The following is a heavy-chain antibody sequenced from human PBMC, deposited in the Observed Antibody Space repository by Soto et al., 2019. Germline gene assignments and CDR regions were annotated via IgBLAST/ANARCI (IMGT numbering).Heavy chain of an antibody. CDR3: AKDRWHSGSYYEFDY. J-gene: IGHJ4*02. D-gene: IGHD1-26*01. CDR2: ISGSGGST. CDR1: GFTFSSYA. V-gene: IGHV3-23*01. Sequence: PGGSLRLSCAASGFTFSSYAMSWVRQAPGKGLEWVSAISGSGGSTYYADSVKGRFTISRDNPKNTLYLQMNSLRAEDTAVYYCAKDRWHSGSYYEFDYWGQGTLVTVSS.